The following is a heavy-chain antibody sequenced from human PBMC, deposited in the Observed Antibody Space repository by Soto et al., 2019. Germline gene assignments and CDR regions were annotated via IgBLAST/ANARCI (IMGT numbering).Heavy chain of an antibody. V-gene: IGHV3-30*18. J-gene: IGHJ6*02. Sequence: LVESGGGVVQPGRSLRLSCAGSGFSFESYGMHWVRQAPGKGLEWVTTVSFDSKNKYYIESVEGPFTISRDNSNNMVYRQMNSLTHEYTAVYFCAKESLESTYSYYGMDVWGPGTTVTFSS. CDR1: GFSFESYG. D-gene: IGHD3-10*01. CDR2: VSFDSKNK. CDR3: AKESLESTYSYYGMDV.